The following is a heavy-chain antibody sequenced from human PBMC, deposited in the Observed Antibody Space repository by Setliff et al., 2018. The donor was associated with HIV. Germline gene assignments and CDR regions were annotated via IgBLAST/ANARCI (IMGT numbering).Heavy chain of an antibody. Sequence: PGGSLRLSCAPSGFTFGSYAMSWVRQAPGKGLEWVSVISGSGDSTFYADSLKGRFTISRDNSKNTLYLQMNSLRTEDSAVYYCAREVTSFEAFDLWGQGTMVTVSS. CDR1: GFTFGSYA. D-gene: IGHD2-21*02. J-gene: IGHJ3*01. CDR3: AREVTSFEAFDL. V-gene: IGHV3-23*01. CDR2: ISGSGDST.